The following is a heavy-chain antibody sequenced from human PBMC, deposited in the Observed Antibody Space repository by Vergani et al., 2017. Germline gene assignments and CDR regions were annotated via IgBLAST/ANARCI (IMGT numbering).Heavy chain of an antibody. J-gene: IGHJ6*03. D-gene: IGHD3-10*01. V-gene: IGHV3-15*01. Sequence: EGQLVESGGGLVKPGGSLRLSCAASEFTFSDVWMSWVRQAPGKGLEWVARIKSNADGGSADYAASVKGRFIISRDDSKNFLYLQMNSLKIEDTALYFCTAEKGVAVYYSYYHMDVWGKGTTVTVSS. CDR1: EFTFSDVW. CDR3: TAEKGVAVYYSYYHMDV. CDR2: IKSNADGGSA.